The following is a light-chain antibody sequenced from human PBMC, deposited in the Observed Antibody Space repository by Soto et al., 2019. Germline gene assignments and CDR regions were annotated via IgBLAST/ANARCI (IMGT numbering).Light chain of an antibody. CDR2: DVN. CDR3: CSYAGIYTSV. J-gene: IGLJ2*01. V-gene: IGLV2-11*01. CDR1: STDVGGYNY. Sequence: QSALTQPRSVSGSPGQSVTISSTGTSTDVGGYNYVSWYQQHPGKAPKLIIYDVNRRPSGVPDRFSGSKSGNTASLTISGLQAEDEADYYCCSYAGIYTSVFGGGTKVTVL.